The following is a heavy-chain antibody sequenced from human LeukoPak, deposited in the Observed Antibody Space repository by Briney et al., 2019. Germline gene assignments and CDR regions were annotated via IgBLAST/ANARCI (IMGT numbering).Heavy chain of an antibody. V-gene: IGHV4-4*07. CDR1: GGSISSYY. CDR2: IYTSGST. D-gene: IGHD3-16*01. Sequence: SETLSLTCTVSGGSISSYYWSWIRQPAGKGLDWIGRIYTSGSTNYNPSLKSRVTMSVDTSKNQFSLKLSSVTAADTAVYYCAREPGWDYYMDVWGKGTTVTVSS. CDR3: AREPGWDYYMDV. J-gene: IGHJ6*03.